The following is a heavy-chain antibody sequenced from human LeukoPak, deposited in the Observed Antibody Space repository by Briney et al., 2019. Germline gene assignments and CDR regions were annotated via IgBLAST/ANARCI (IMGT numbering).Heavy chain of an antibody. D-gene: IGHD4-17*01. CDR2: ISGSGGST. Sequence: LGGSLRLSCAASGFTFSSYAMSCVRQALGQGLECVSVISGSGGSTYYADSVKRRFTLSRDNSEYMLYLQMNSLRAEDTVVYDCAKGAKWAYGDFFDYWTQGTLVTVSS. V-gene: IGHV3-23*01. J-gene: IGHJ4*02. CDR1: GFTFSSYA. CDR3: AKGAKWAYGDFFDY.